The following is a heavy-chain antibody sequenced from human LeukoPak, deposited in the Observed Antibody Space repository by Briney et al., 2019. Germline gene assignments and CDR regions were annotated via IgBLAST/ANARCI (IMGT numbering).Heavy chain of an antibody. CDR2: IYNSGST. CDR3: ASSDHYDSSGFGLDAFDI. J-gene: IGHJ3*02. Sequence: SETLSLTCAVSGGSISSYYWSWIRQPPGKGLEWIGYIYNSGSTNYNPSLKSRVTISLDTSKNQFSLRLSSVIAADTAVYYCASSDHYDSSGFGLDAFDIWGQGTMVTVSS. CDR1: GGSISSYY. D-gene: IGHD3-22*01. V-gene: IGHV4-59*08.